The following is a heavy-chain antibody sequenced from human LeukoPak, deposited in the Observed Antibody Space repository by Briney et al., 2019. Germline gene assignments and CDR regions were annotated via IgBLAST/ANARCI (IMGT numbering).Heavy chain of an antibody. J-gene: IGHJ3*02. CDR2: IIPIFGTA. CDR3: ARDSYNWNDVAFDI. Sequence: SVKVSCKASGGTFTTFAISWVRKAPGQGLDWLGRIIPIFGTANYAQKFQGRVTITTDESTSTAYMGLSSLRSEDTAVYYCARDSYNWNDVAFDIWGQGTMVTVSS. D-gene: IGHD1-20*01. V-gene: IGHV1-69*05. CDR1: GGTFTTFA.